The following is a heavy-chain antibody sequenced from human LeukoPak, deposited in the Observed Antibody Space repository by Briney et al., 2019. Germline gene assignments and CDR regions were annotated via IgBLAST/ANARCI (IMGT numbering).Heavy chain of an antibody. V-gene: IGHV1-18*01. CDR1: GYTFTSYG. Sequence: ASVKVSRXASGYTFTSYGISWVRQAHGQGLEWMAWISAYNGNTNYAQKLQGRVTMTTDTSTSTAYMELRSLRSDDTAVYYCARILAVAGGFDCWGQGTLVTVSS. CDR2: ISAYNGNT. D-gene: IGHD6-19*01. J-gene: IGHJ4*02. CDR3: ARILAVAGGFDC.